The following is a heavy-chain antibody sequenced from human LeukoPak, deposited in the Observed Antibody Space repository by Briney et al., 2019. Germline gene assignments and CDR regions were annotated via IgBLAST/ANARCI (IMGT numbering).Heavy chain of an antibody. CDR2: IKQDGNEK. CDR1: GFTFSNYW. V-gene: IGHV3-7*01. J-gene: IGHJ3*02. CDR3: AKPITVSGATDGFDI. Sequence: GGSLRLSCAASGFTFSNYWMNWFRQAPGKGLEWVVNIKQDGNEKYYVDSVKGRFTISRDNAKNSLYLQMNSLRVEDTAVYYCAKPITVSGATDGFDIWGQGTMVTVS. D-gene: IGHD3-3*01.